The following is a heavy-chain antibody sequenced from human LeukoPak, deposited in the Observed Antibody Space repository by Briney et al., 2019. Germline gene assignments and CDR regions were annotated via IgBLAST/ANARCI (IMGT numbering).Heavy chain of an antibody. CDR2: IYSSWVT. CDR3: ARGPGSATAEAFDI. V-gene: IGHV4-4*07. CDR1: GDSIINYY. D-gene: IGHD6-25*01. J-gene: IGHJ3*02. Sequence: SETLSLTCTISGDSIINYYWTWIRQPAGKGLEWIGRIYSSWVTNYNPSLKSRVTLSVDTSKNHLSLEMNSVTAADTAVYYCARGPGSATAEAFDIWGQGTTVTVSS.